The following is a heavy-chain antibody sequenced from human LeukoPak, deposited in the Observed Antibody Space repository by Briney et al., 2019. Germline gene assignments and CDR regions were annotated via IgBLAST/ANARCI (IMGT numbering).Heavy chain of an antibody. J-gene: IGHJ4*02. CDR3: ARDKDYGDYPRFYYFDY. V-gene: IGHV4-59*01. CDR1: GGSISIDY. D-gene: IGHD4-17*01. Sequence: SETLSLTCTVSGGSISIDYWSWIRQPPEKGLEWIGYIYSSGTPNYNTSLRSGVPISVTTSKNQFSLKLSSVTAANTAVYCCARDKDYGDYPRFYYFDYWGQGTLVTVSS. CDR2: IYSSGTP.